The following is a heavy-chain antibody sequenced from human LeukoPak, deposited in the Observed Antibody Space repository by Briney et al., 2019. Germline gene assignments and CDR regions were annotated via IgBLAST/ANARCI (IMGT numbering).Heavy chain of an antibody. D-gene: IGHD2-15*01. Sequence: GGSLRLSCTPSGLTHSSYATHWPPHAPEKTLKYVTANNKNGGSTYYANSVKGRFTISRDNSKNTLYLQMGSLRAEDMAVYYCARDNGCSGGSCYATNFDYWGQGTLVTVSS. V-gene: IGHV3-64*01. CDR3: ARDNGCSGGSCYATNFDY. CDR2: NNKNGGST. CDR1: GLTHSSYA. J-gene: IGHJ4*02.